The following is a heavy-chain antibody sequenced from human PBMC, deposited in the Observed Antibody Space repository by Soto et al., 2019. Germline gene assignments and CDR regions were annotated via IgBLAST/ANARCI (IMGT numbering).Heavy chain of an antibody. CDR1: GYIFINYG. D-gene: IGHD2-15*01. CDR3: AGAVGYYYGMDV. CDR2: ISAYDGNT. J-gene: IGHJ6*02. V-gene: IGHV1-18*01. Sequence: QGQLVQSGAEVKKPGASVKVSCKASGYIFINYGINWVRQAPGQGLEWMGWISAYDGNTNYAQKLQGRATMTTDTSTSTAYMELRSLRSDDTAVYYCAGAVGYYYGMDVWGQGTTVTVSS.